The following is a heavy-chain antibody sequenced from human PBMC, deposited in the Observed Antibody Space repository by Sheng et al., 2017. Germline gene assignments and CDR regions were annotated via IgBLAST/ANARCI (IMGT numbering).Heavy chain of an antibody. Sequence: QVQLVESGGGLVKPGGSLRLSCAASGFAFSDYYMSWIRQAPGQGLEWVSYISSSGDTIYYADSVKGRFTISRDNAKNSLSLQLNSLRADDTAVYYCARDPRRYGSGSAYWGQGALVTVSS. CDR3: ARDPRRYGSGSAY. CDR1: GFAFSDYY. CDR2: ISSSGDTI. J-gene: IGHJ4*02. D-gene: IGHD3-10*01. V-gene: IGHV3-11*04.